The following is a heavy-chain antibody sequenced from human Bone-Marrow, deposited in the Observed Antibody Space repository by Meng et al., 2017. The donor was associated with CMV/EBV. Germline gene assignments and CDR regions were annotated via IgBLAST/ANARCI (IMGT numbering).Heavy chain of an antibody. CDR2: ISGGST. J-gene: IGHJ6*02. Sequence: GESLKISCAASGFTVSSNEMSWVRQAPGKGLEWVSSISGGSTYYADSRKGRFTISRDNAKNSLYLQMNSLRAEDTAVYYCARDAPRNPLYYYGMDVWGQGTTVTVSS. V-gene: IGHV3-38-3*01. CDR3: ARDAPRNPLYYYGMDV. CDR1: GFTVSSNE.